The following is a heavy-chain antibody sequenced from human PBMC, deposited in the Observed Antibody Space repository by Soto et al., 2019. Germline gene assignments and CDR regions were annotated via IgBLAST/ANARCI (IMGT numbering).Heavy chain of an antibody. V-gene: IGHV3-30*18. CDR3: AKDRLVGYSSSAKDY. Sequence: PGGSLRLSCAASGFTFSSYGMHWVRQAPGKGLEWVAVISYDGSNKYYADSVKGRFTISRDNSKNTLYLQMNSLRAEDTAVYYCAKDRLVGYSSSAKDYWGQGTLVTVSS. CDR2: ISYDGSNK. CDR1: GFTFSSYG. J-gene: IGHJ4*02. D-gene: IGHD6-6*01.